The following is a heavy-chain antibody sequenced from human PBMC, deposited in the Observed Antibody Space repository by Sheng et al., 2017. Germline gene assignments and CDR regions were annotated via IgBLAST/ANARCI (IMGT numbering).Heavy chain of an antibody. CDR3: ARALSDDYVWGSDHKTLNDY. CDR1: GYSITSNYY. D-gene: IGHD3-16*01. CDR2: IFHSGST. V-gene: IGHV4-38-2*01. Sequence: QVQLQESGPGLVKPSETLSLTCAVSGYSITSNYYWGWIRQPPGKGLEWIGSIFHSGSTYYKPSLTSRVTMSVDTSKNQFSLELRSVTAADTAVYYCARALSDDYVWGSDHKTLNDYWGQGTLVTVSS. J-gene: IGHJ4*02.